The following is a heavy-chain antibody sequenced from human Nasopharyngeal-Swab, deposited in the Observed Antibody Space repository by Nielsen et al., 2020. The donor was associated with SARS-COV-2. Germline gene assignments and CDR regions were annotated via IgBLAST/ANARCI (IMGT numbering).Heavy chain of an antibody. J-gene: IGHJ4*02. V-gene: IGHV3-48*02. CDR3: ARDSTYYDSIPSDY. Sequence: GGSLRLSCAASGFTFSSYSMNWVRQAPGKGLEWVSYISSSSSTIYYADSVKGRFTISRDNAKNSLYLQMNSLRDEDTAVYYCARDSTYYDSIPSDYWGQGTLVTVSS. D-gene: IGHD3-22*01. CDR1: GFTFSSYS. CDR2: ISSSSSTI.